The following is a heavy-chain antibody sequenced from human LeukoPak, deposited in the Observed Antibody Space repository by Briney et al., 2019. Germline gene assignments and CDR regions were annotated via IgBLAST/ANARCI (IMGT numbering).Heavy chain of an antibody. CDR3: ARVQDSSGYFDDAFDI. D-gene: IGHD3-22*01. Sequence: GGSLRLSCAASGFTFSSYSMNWVRQAPGKGLGWVSYISSSSSTIYYADSVKGRFTISRDNAKNSLYLQMNSLRAEDTAVYYCARVQDSSGYFDDAFDIWGQGTMVTVSS. V-gene: IGHV3-48*01. CDR1: GFTFSSYS. CDR2: ISSSSSTI. J-gene: IGHJ3*02.